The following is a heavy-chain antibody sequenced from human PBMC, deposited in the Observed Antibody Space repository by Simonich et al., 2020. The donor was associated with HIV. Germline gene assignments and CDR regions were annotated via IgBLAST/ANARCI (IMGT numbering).Heavy chain of an antibody. CDR2: IHHSGST. D-gene: IGHD3-10*01. V-gene: IGHV4-34*01. CDR1: GGSFNDYS. J-gene: IGHJ4*02. Sequence: QVQLQQWGAGLLKASETLSLTCAVYGGSFNDYSWSWIRQPLGKGLEWIGEIHHSGSTNYNSSVKSRVTRSVDTSKKQFSVKLNSVTAADTAVYYCARGRYYYGSGSYRYYFDSWGQGTLVTVSS. CDR3: ARGRYYYGSGSYRYYFDS.